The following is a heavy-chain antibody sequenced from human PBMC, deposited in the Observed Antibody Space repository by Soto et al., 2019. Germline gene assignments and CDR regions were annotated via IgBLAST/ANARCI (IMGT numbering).Heavy chain of an antibody. CDR1: GGTFSSYA. J-gene: IGHJ4*03. V-gene: IGHV1-69*13. CDR3: ARDGDGVERLDY. Sequence: SVKVSCKASGGTFSSYAISWVRQAPGQGLEWMGGIIPIFGTANYAQKFQGRVTITADESTSTAYMELSSLRSEDTAVYYCARDGDGVERLDYWGQGTTVTVSS. CDR2: IIPIFGTA. D-gene: IGHD7-27*01.